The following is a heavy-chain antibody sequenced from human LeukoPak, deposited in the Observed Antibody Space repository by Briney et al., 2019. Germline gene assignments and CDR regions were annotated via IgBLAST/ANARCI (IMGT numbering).Heavy chain of an antibody. Sequence: SGPTLVHPPQTLTLTCTFSGFSLSTSGMGVNWIRQPPGKALEWLTRIDWDDDKYYNTSLKTRLTISKDTSKNQVVLTMTNMDPVDTATYYCARMQRTAPGRGYYYYTMDVWSQGTTVTVSS. CDR1: GFSLSTSGMG. J-gene: IGHJ6*02. CDR3: ARMQRTAPGRGYYYYTMDV. D-gene: IGHD6-13*01. V-gene: IGHV2-70*11. CDR2: IDWDDDK.